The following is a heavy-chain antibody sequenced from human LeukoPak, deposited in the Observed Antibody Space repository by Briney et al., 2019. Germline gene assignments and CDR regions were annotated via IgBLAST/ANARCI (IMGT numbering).Heavy chain of an antibody. Sequence: SETLSLTCTVSGGSISSSSYYWGWIRQPPGKGLEWIGSIYYSGSTYYNPSLKSRVTISVDTSKNQFSLKLSSVTAADTAVYYCARIRTYYDLWSGHYPRVAWFDPWGQGTLVTVSS. J-gene: IGHJ5*02. V-gene: IGHV4-39*07. CDR3: ARIRTYYDLWSGHYPRVAWFDP. D-gene: IGHD3-3*01. CDR1: GGSISSSSYY. CDR2: IYYSGST.